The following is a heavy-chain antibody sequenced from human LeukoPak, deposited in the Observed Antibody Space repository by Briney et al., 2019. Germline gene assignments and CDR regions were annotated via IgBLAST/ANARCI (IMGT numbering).Heavy chain of an antibody. J-gene: IGHJ4*02. D-gene: IGHD3-10*01. CDR3: ARGPSLLWLGELFTYYFDY. Sequence: GESLKISCKGSGYSFTSYWIGWVRQMPGKGLEWMGIIYPGDSDTRYSPSFQGQVTISADKSISTAYLQWSSLKASDTAMYYCARGPSLLWLGELFTYYFDYWGQGTLVTVSS. CDR1: GYSFTSYW. CDR2: IYPGDSDT. V-gene: IGHV5-51*01.